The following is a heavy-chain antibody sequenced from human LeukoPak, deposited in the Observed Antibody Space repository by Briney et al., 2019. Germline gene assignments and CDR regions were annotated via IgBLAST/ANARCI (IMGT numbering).Heavy chain of an antibody. CDR1: GGSISSYY. V-gene: IGHV4-4*07. J-gene: IGHJ4*02. D-gene: IGHD1-26*01. CDR3: ARENSGSYREFDY. Sequence: LETLSLTCTVSGGSISSYYWSWIRPPAGKGLEWIGRIYTSGRTNYNASLKSRVSMSVDTSKNQFSLKLSSVTAADTAVFYCARENSGSYREFDYWGQGTLVTVSS. CDR2: IYTSGRT.